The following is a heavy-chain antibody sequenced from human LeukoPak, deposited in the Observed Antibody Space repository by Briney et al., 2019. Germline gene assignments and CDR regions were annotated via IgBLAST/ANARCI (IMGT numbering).Heavy chain of an antibody. D-gene: IGHD6-19*01. CDR2: ISYSGST. CDR1: GGSISNYY. CDR3: ARFLGSGWYGVDY. V-gene: IGHV4-59*12. Sequence: SETLSLTCTVSGGSISNYYWSWIRQPPGKGLEWLGYISYSGSTNYNPSLKSRVTISVDTSKNQFSLKLSSVTAADTAVYYCARFLGSGWYGVDYWGQGTLVTVSS. J-gene: IGHJ4*02.